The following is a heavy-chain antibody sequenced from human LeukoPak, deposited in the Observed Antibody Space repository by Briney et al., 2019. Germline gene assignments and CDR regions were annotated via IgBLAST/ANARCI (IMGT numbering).Heavy chain of an antibody. J-gene: IGHJ4*02. CDR2: INHSGST. V-gene: IGHV4-34*01. CDR3: ARFGSGSYRDY. Sequence: SETLSLTCAVYGGSFSGYYWSWIRQPPGKGLELIGEINHSGSTNYNTSVKSRVTISVDTSKNQFSLKLSSVTAADTAVYYCARFGSGSYRDYWGQGTLVTVSS. D-gene: IGHD3-10*01. CDR1: GGSFSGYY.